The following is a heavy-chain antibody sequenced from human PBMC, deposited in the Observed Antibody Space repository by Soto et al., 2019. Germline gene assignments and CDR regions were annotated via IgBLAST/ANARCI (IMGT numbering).Heavy chain of an antibody. CDR2: INHSGST. D-gene: IGHD3-10*01. CDR3: ARAGLLWFGESSDYYYYGMDV. CDR1: GGSFSGYY. Sequence: SETLSLTCAVYGGSFSGYYWSWIRQPPGKGLEWIGEINHSGSTNYNPSLKSRVTISVDTSKNQFSLKLSSVTAADTAVYYCARAGLLWFGESSDYYYYGMDVWGQGTTVTVSS. V-gene: IGHV4-34*01. J-gene: IGHJ6*02.